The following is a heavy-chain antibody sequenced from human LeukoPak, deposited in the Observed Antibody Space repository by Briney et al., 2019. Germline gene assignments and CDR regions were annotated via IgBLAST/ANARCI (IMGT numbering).Heavy chain of an antibody. Sequence: ASVKVSCKASGYTFTGYYMHWMRQAPGQGLEWKGRINPNSGGTNYAQKFQGRVTMTRDTSISTAYMELSRLRSDDTAVYYCARGDYDYVWGSYRDDYWGQGTLVTVSS. J-gene: IGHJ4*02. CDR1: GYTFTGYY. V-gene: IGHV1-2*06. CDR3: ARGDYDYVWGSYRDDY. CDR2: INPNSGGT. D-gene: IGHD3-16*02.